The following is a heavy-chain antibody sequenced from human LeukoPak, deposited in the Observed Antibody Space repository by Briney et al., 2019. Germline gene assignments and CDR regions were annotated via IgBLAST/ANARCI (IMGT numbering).Heavy chain of an antibody. CDR3: ARAHVPITIFGVVHYNDY. V-gene: IGHV3-21*01. D-gene: IGHD3-3*01. CDR1: GFRFSTYT. J-gene: IGHJ4*02. Sequence: GGSLRLSCAASGFRFSTYTMTWVRQAPGKGLEWVSSISATSNYIYYADSVQGRFTISRDNGKNSLFLQLNSLRVDDTAVHYCARAHVPITIFGVVHYNDYSGQGTLVTVSS. CDR2: ISATSNYI.